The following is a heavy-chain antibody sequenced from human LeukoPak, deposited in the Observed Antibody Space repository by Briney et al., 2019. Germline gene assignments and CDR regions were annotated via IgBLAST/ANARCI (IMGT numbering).Heavy chain of an antibody. J-gene: IGHJ3*02. CDR2: ISWNSGSI. CDR3: AREITWEVTPI. CDR1: GFTFDDYA. D-gene: IGHD3-16*01. Sequence: QPGGSLRLSCAASGFTFDDYAMHWVRQAPGKGLEWVSGISWNSGSIGYADSVKGRFTISRDNAKNSLYLQMNSLRAEDTAVYYCAREITWEVTPIWGQGTMITVSS. V-gene: IGHV3-9*01.